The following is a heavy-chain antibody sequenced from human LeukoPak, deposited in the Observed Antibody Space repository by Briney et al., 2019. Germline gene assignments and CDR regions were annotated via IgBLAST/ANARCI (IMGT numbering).Heavy chain of an antibody. CDR3: ARLDYYDSRIDY. V-gene: IGHV4-34*01. CDR1: GGSISSYY. D-gene: IGHD3-22*01. J-gene: IGHJ4*02. CDR2: INHSGST. Sequence: SETLSLTCTVSGGSISSYYWSWIRQPPGKGLEWIGEINHSGSTNYNPSLKSRVTISVDTSKNQFSLKLSSVTAADTAVYYCARLDYYDSRIDYWGQGTLVTVSS.